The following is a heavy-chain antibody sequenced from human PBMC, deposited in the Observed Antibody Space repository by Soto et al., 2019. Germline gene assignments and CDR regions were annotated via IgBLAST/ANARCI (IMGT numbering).Heavy chain of an antibody. V-gene: IGHV1-18*01. CDR3: ARDISSWSTSTSYYYYGMDV. Sequence: ASVKVSCKASGYTFISYGISWVRQAPGQGLEWMGWINAGNGNTKYSQKLQGRVTMTTDTSTSTAYMELRSLRSDDTAVYYCARDISSWSTSTSYYYYGMDVWGQGTTVTVSS. CDR2: INAGNGNT. D-gene: IGHD6-13*01. J-gene: IGHJ6*02. CDR1: GYTFISYG.